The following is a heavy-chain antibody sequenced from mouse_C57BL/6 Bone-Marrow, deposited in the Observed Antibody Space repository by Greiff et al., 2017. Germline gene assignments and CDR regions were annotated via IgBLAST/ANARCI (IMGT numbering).Heavy chain of an antibody. CDR2: IDPENGDT. J-gene: IGHJ2*01. CDR1: GFNIKDDY. Sequence: VHVKQSGAELVRPGASVTLSCTASGFNIKDDYMHWVKQRPEQGLEWIGWIDPENGDTEYASKFQGKATITADTSSNTAYLQLSSLTSEDTAVYYCTTDYGSSPDYWGQGTTLTVSA. D-gene: IGHD1-1*01. CDR3: TTDYGSSPDY. V-gene: IGHV14-4*01.